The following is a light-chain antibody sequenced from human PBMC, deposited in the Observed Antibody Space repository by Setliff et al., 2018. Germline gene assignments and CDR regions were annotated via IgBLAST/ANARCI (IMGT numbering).Light chain of an antibody. CDR3: QSYDSSLSGSDV. V-gene: IGLV1-40*01. CDR1: SSNIGAGYD. CDR2: GNS. Sequence: QSALAQPASVSGSPGQSITISCTGTSSSNIGAGYDVHWYQQLPGTAPKLLIYGNSNRPSGVPDRFSGSKSGTSASLAITGLQAEDEADYYCQSYDSSLSGSDVFGTGTKGTVL. J-gene: IGLJ1*01.